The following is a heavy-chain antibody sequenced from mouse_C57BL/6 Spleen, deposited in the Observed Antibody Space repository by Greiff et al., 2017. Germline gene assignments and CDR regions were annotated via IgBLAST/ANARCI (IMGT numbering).Heavy chain of an antibody. CDR2: INPSSGYT. CDR3: ARSSPWYGYDFDY. D-gene: IGHD1-2*01. V-gene: IGHV1-7*01. J-gene: IGHJ2*01. Sequence: VQLQQSGAELAKPGASVKMSCKASGYTFTSYWMHWVKQRPGQGLEWIGYINPSSGYTKYNQKFEDKATLTADKSSSTAYMQLSSLTYEYSAVYYCARSSPWYGYDFDYWGQGTTLTVSS. CDR1: GYTFTSYW.